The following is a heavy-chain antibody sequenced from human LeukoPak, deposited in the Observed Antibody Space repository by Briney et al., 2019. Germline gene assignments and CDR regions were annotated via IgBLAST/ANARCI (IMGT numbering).Heavy chain of an antibody. V-gene: IGHV4-34*01. Sequence: SETLSLTCAVYGGSFSGYYWSWIRQPPGKGLEWIGEINHSGSTNYNPSLKSRVTISVDTSKNQFSLKLSSVTAADTAVYYCARQGYYYGSGSYYPGNYYYMDVWGKGTTVTISS. D-gene: IGHD3-10*01. CDR3: ARQGYYYGSGSYYPGNYYYMDV. CDR2: INHSGST. J-gene: IGHJ6*03. CDR1: GGSFSGYY.